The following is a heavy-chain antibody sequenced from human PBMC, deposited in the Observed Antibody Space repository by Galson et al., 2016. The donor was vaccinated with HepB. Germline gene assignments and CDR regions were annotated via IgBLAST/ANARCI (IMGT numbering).Heavy chain of an antibody. CDR1: GASIISSDW. D-gene: IGHD5-12*01. Sequence: ETLSLTCAVSGASIISSDWWSWLRQSPGQGLEWIGEIYHSGSTNCSPSLRSRAAISVDKSINQFFLTLTSVTAADTAVYYCARSNGYDPFDSWGQGTLVTVSS. CDR3: ARSNGYDPFDS. CDR2: IYHSGST. V-gene: IGHV4-4*02. J-gene: IGHJ4*02.